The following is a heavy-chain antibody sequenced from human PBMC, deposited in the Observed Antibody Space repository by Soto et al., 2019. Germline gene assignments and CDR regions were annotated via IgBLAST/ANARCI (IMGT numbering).Heavy chain of an antibody. CDR3: AKGPVVTDYYYYYMDV. CDR1: GFTFADYA. V-gene: IGHV3-9*01. J-gene: IGHJ6*03. D-gene: IGHD2-15*01. CDR2: ISWTSGSI. Sequence: GRSLTLSCAASGFTFADYAMHWVRQAPGKGLEWVSGISWTSGSIGYADSVKGRFTISRDNAKNSLYLQMNSLRGEDTALYYCAKGPVVTDYYYYYMDVWCKGTTVTVSS.